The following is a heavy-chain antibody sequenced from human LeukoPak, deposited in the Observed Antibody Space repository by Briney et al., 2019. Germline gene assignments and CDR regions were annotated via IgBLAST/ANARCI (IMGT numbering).Heavy chain of an antibody. V-gene: IGHV3-48*01. J-gene: IGHJ4*02. D-gene: IGHD2-21*01. CDR2: INNDRSS. CDR3: ARDTDWSFDY. CDR1: GFTFSGYS. Sequence: PGGSLRLSCAASGFTFSGYSMNWVRQAPGKGPEWISYINNDRSSIADSVKGRFIISTDTAENSLFLRMNSLRVEDTALYDCARDTDWSFDYWGQRILVTVSS.